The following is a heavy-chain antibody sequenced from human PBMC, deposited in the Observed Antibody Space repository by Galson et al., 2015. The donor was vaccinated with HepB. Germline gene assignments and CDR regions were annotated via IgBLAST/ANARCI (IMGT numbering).Heavy chain of an antibody. CDR1: GFTFSSYA. CDR2: ISGSGGST. Sequence: SLRLSCAASGFTFSSYALSWVRQAPGKGLEWVSAISGSGGSTYYADSVKGRFTISRDNSKNTLYLQMNSLRAEDTAVYYCAKDLLLWFGERPRWDYFDYWGQGTLVTVSS. J-gene: IGHJ4*02. D-gene: IGHD3-10*01. CDR3: AKDLLLWFGERPRWDYFDY. V-gene: IGHV3-23*01.